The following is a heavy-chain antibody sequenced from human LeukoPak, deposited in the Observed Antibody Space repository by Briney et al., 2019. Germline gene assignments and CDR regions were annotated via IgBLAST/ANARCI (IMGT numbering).Heavy chain of an antibody. J-gene: IGHJ4*02. CDR1: GFVFSKYW. CDR3: ARLNWNDSY. Sequence: GGSLTLSCAASGFVFSKYWMSWVRQAPGKGLEWVANIKYDGGEKHYVDSVKGRFTMSRDNAKNSLYLHMNSLRADDTAVYYCARLNWNDSYWGQGALVTVSS. CDR2: IKYDGGEK. V-gene: IGHV3-7*05. D-gene: IGHD1-1*01.